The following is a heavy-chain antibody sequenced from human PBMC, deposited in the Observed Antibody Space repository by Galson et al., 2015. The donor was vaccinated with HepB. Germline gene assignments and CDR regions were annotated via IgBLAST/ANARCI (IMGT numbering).Heavy chain of an antibody. V-gene: IGHV1-69*04. J-gene: IGHJ6*02. Sequence: SVKVSCKAAGGTFRSFAIHWVRQAPGQGLEWMGRIIPILGVANYGQKFQGRVTFTADRSTSTAYMELTSLRSEDAAVYYCAKSIYFGEFSEASYYYGMDVWGQGTTVTVSS. CDR3: AKSIYFGEFSEASYYYGMDV. CDR2: IIPILGVA. CDR1: GGTFRSFA. D-gene: IGHD3-10*01.